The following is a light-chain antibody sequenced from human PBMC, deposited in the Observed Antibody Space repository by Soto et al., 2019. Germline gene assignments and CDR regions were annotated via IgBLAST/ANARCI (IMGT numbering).Light chain of an antibody. CDR1: QNVGRNY. V-gene: IGKV3D-20*01. J-gene: IGKJ4*01. CDR3: HQYAYAPLT. CDR2: HAY. Sequence: EIVLTQSPDTLSLSPGERATLSCGASQNVGRNYLAWFQQKPGLAPRLLIYHAYIRATGIPDRFSGSGSGTDFTITINRLEPEDFAVYYCHQYAYAPLTFGGGTKVEI.